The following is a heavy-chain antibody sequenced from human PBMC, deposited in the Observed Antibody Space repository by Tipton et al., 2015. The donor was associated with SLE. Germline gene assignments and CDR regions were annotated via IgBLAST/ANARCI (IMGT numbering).Heavy chain of an antibody. CDR1: GGSVSSGSYY. J-gene: IGHJ6*03. D-gene: IGHD4-17*01. V-gene: IGHV4-61*01. CDR3: AREGRTVTVSYYYYYMDV. Sequence: LRLSCTVSGGSVSSGSYYWSWIRQPPGKGLEWIGYIYYSGSTNYNPSLKSRVTISVDTSKNQFSLKLSSVTAADTAVYYCAREGRTVTVSYYYYYMDVWGKGTTVTVSS. CDR2: IYYSGST.